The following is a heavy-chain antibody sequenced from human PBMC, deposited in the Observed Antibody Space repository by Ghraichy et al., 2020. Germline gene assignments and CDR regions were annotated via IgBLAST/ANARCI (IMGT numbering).Heavy chain of an antibody. CDR1: GYTFTGYY. CDR2: INPNSGDT. J-gene: IGHJ4*02. V-gene: IGHV1-2*02. CDR3: ARDLIVGATPDNFDY. D-gene: IGHD1-26*01. Sequence: ASVKVSCKASGYTFTGYYIHWVRQAPGQGLEWMGWINPNSGDTKYVQKFQGRVTMTRDTSISTAYMELSRLRSDDTAVYYCARDLIVGATPDNFDYWGQGTLVTVSS.